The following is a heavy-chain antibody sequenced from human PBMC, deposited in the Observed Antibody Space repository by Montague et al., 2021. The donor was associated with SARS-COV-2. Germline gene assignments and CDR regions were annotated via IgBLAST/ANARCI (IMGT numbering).Heavy chain of an antibody. J-gene: IGHJ6*02. CDR3: ARVPYRLLFVPRYYGMDV. CDR2: IYYSGST. Sequence: SETLSLTCTVSGGSISSSSYYWGWIRQPPGKGLEWIGSIYYSGSTYYNPSLKSRVTISVDTSKNQFSLKLSSATAADTVVYYCARVPYRLLFVPRYYGMDVWGQGTTVTVSS. CDR1: GGSISSSSYY. D-gene: IGHD2-2*01. V-gene: IGHV4-39*01.